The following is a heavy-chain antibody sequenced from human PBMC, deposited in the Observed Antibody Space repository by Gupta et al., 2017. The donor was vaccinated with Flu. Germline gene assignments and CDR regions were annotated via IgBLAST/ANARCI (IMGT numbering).Heavy chain of an antibody. D-gene: IGHD6-13*01. CDR2: INHSGST. V-gene: IGHV4-34*01. CDR1: GGSFSGYY. CDR3: ARGGAAAVTRRFDP. Sequence: QVQLQQWGVGLLKPSENLSLTCAVCGGSFSGYYWCWYRPPPGKGLEWIGEINHSGSTNYNPSLKRRVTISGDTSKNQLSLKLSSVTAADTAVYYWARGGAAAVTRRFDPWGQGTLVTGAS. J-gene: IGHJ5*02.